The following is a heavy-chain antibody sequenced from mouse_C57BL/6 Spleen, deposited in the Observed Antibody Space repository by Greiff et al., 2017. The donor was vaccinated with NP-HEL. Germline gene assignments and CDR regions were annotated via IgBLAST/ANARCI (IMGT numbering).Heavy chain of an antibody. CDR2: IYPGDGDT. CDR3: ARSGVDYYGSSPFYFDY. D-gene: IGHD1-1*01. J-gene: IGHJ2*01. Sequence: QVQLQQSGPELVKPGASVKISCKASGYAFSSSWMNWVKQRPGKGLEWIGRIYPGDGDTNYNGKFKGKATLTADKSSSTAYMQLSSLTSEDSAVYFCARSGVDYYGSSPFYFDYWGQGTTLTVSS. V-gene: IGHV1-82*01. CDR1: GYAFSSSW.